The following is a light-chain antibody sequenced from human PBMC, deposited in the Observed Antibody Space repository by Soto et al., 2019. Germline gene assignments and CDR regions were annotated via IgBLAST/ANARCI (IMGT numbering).Light chain of an antibody. CDR2: DAS. CDR3: QQRSNWPIT. CDR1: QSVSKY. J-gene: IGKJ5*01. V-gene: IGKV3-11*01. Sequence: EIVLTQSPATLSLSPGERATLSCRTSQSVSKYFAWYQQKPGRAPRLLIYDASSRATGIPARFIGSGSGTDCTLTISSLEPEDFAIYYGQQRSNWPITFGQGTRLEIK.